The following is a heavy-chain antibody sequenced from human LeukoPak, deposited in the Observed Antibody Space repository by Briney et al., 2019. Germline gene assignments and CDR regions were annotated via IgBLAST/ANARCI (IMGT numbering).Heavy chain of an antibody. CDR3: ARNLANYGGNFDY. Sequence: GGSLRLSCAASGFTVSSNYMSWVRQAPGKGLEWVSVIYSGGSTYYADSVKGRFTISRDNSKNTLYLQMNSLRAEDTAVYYCARNLANYGGNFDYWGQGTLVTASS. D-gene: IGHD4-23*01. V-gene: IGHV3-53*01. J-gene: IGHJ4*02. CDR1: GFTVSSNY. CDR2: IYSGGST.